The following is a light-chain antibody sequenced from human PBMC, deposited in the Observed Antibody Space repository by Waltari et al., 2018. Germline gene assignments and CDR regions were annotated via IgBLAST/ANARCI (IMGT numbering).Light chain of an antibody. Sequence: QSVLTQPPSASGTPGQGVTISCSGGSPNIGSNDVTRYQQFPGTAPNLPIYTNIRRPSGVPDRFSGSKSGTSASLAISVLQSEYEADYYCAAWDHSLNGPVFGGGTKLTVL. CDR3: AAWDHSLNGPV. CDR1: SPNIGSND. V-gene: IGLV1-44*01. CDR2: TNI. J-gene: IGLJ2*01.